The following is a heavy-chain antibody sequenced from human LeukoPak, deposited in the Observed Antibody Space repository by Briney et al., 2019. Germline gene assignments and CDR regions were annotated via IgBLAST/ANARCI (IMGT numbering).Heavy chain of an antibody. CDR1: GFTFSSYS. CDR2: INYTGST. D-gene: IGHD6-25*01. Sequence: GSLRLSCAASGFTFSSYSMNWIRHVPGKGLEWIGEINYTGSTSYNPSLKGRVTISVDTSQNQFFLLLTSVTAADTAVYYCARVAGYLPTRWFDPWGQGTHVTVSS. V-gene: IGHV4-34*08. J-gene: IGHJ5*02. CDR3: ARVAGYLPTRWFDP.